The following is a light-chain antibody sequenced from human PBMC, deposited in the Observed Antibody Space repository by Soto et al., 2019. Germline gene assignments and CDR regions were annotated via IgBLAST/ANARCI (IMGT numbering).Light chain of an antibody. CDR2: YDD. CDR1: SSNIGNNA. V-gene: IGLV1-36*01. CDR3: AAWDDSLNGLV. Sequence: QSVLTQPPSVSEAPRQRVTISCSGSSSNIGNNAVNWYQQLPGKAPKLLIYYDDLLPSGVSDRFSGSKSGTSASLAISGLQSEDEADYYCAAWDDSLNGLVFGTGTKLT. J-gene: IGLJ1*01.